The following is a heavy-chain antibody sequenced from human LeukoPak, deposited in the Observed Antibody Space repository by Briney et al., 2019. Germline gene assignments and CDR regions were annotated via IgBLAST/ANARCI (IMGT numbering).Heavy chain of an antibody. CDR1: GFTFSSYA. Sequence: GGSLRLSCAASGFTFSSYAMSWVRQASGKGLEWVGRIRSKSNNYATTYGASVKGRFTFSRDDSKNTAYLQMNSLKTEDTAVYYCTRSLYYDSWSGYFGGEDFDYWGQGTLVTVSS. J-gene: IGHJ4*02. V-gene: IGHV3-73*01. CDR3: TRSLYYDSWSGYFGGEDFDY. D-gene: IGHD3-3*01. CDR2: IRSKSNNYAT.